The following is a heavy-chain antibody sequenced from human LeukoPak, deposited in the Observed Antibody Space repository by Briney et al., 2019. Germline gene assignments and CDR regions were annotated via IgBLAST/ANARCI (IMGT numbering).Heavy chain of an antibody. V-gene: IGHV3-30-3*01. CDR1: GFTFSSYA. CDR2: ISYDGSNK. Sequence: PGGSLRLSCAASGFTFSSYAMHWVRQAPGKGLEWVAVISYDGSNKYYADSVKGRFTISRDNSKNTLYLQMNSLRAEDTAVYYCARAVQSHYDFWSGYLYWGQGTLVTVSS. CDR3: ARAVQSHYDFWSGYLY. D-gene: IGHD3-3*01. J-gene: IGHJ4*02.